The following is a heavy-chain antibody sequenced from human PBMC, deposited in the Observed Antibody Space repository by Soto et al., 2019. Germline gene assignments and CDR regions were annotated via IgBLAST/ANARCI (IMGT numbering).Heavy chain of an antibody. CDR2: IYYTGTT. Sequence: SETLSLTYTVSDGYISSGGHYWTWIRQHPEKGLEWIGYIYYTGTTFYNPSLKSRLTISVDTSKNQFSLKLSSVTAADTAVYYCASGETSYSNYVPYFDYWGQGTLVTVSS. CDR3: ASGETSYSNYVPYFDY. CDR1: DGYISSGGHY. D-gene: IGHD4-4*01. J-gene: IGHJ4*02. V-gene: IGHV4-31*03.